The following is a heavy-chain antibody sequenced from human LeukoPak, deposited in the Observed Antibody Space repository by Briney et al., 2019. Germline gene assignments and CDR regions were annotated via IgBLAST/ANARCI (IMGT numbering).Heavy chain of an antibody. V-gene: IGHV1-18*01. CDR3: ARVRPGGYSYGYDYYYYMDV. D-gene: IGHD5-18*01. CDR2: ISAYNGNT. J-gene: IGHJ6*03. CDR1: GYTFTSYG. Sequence: ASVKVSCKASGYTFTSYGISWVRQAPGQGLEWMRWISAYNGNTNYAQKLQGRVTMTTDTSTSTAYMELRSLRSDDTAVYYCARVRPGGYSYGYDYYYYMDVRGKGTTVTVSS.